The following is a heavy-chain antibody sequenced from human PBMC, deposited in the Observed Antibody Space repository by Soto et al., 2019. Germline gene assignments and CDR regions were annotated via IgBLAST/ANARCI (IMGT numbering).Heavy chain of an antibody. CDR2: IKQDGSEK. J-gene: IGHJ3*02. CDR1: GFTFSSYW. Sequence: PGGSLRLSCAASGFTFSSYWMSWVRQAPGKGLEWVANIKQDGSEKYYVDSVKGRFTISRDNAKNSLYLQMNSLRAEDTAVYYCARDFQGYSYGYDAFDIWGQGTMVTVSS. V-gene: IGHV3-7*03. CDR3: ARDFQGYSYGYDAFDI. D-gene: IGHD5-18*01.